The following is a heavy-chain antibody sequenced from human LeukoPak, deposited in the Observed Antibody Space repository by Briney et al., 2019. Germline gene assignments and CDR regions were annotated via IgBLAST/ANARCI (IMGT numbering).Heavy chain of an antibody. J-gene: IGHJ6*02. CDR1: GGSIGSYY. CDR3: ARLPYSSGWDYYYGMDV. V-gene: IGHV4-59*01. Sequence: SETLSLTCTVSGGSIGSYYWSWIRQPPGKGLEWIGYIYYSGSTNYNPSLKSRVTISVDTSKNQFSLKLSSVTAADTAVYYCARLPYSSGWDYYYGMDVWGQGTTVTVSS. CDR2: IYYSGST. D-gene: IGHD6-19*01.